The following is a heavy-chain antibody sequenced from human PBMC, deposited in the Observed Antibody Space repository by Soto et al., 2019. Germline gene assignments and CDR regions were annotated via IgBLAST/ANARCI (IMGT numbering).Heavy chain of an antibody. D-gene: IGHD5-18*01. V-gene: IGHV1-69*06. Sequence: QVQLVQSGAEVKKPGSSVKVSCKASGGTFSSYAISWVRQAPGQGLEWMGGIIPIFGTANYAQKFQGRVTITADKATTPAYMELSSLRSEDTAVYYCASRIGYSYGSLDYWGQGTLVTVSS. J-gene: IGHJ4*02. CDR1: GGTFSSYA. CDR2: IIPIFGTA. CDR3: ASRIGYSYGSLDY.